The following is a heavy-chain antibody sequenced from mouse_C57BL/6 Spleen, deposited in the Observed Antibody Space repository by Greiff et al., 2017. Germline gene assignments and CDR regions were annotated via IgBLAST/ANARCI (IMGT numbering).Heavy chain of an antibody. V-gene: IGHV5-17*01. CDR2: ISSGSSTI. CDR3: ARGLREDY. D-gene: IGHD1-1*01. CDR1: GFTFSDYG. J-gene: IGHJ4*01. Sequence: EVQLVESGGGLVKPGGSLKLSCAASGFTFSDYGMHWVRQAPEKGLEWVAYISSGSSTIYYADTVKGRFTISRDNAKNTLFLQMTSLRSEDTAMYYCARGLREDYWGQGTSVTVSS.